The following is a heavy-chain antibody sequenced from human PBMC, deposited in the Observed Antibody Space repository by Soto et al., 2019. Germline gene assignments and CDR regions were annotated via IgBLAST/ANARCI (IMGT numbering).Heavy chain of an antibody. J-gene: IGHJ5*02. Sequence: GGSLRLSCTASGFNFGDYAMSWFRQAPGKGLEWVGFIRSKAYVGTTEYAASVKGRFTISRDDYKTIAYLQMNSLKTEDTAMYYCSAFYGYGDFSWWFDRCGQGSLVTVSA. CDR1: GFNFGDYA. D-gene: IGHD4-17*01. CDR2: IRSKAYVGTT. V-gene: IGHV3-49*03. CDR3: SAFYGYGDFSWWFDR.